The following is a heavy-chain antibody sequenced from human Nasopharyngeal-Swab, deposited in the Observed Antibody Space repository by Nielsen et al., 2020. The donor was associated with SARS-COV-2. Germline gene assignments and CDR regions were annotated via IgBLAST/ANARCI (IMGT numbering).Heavy chain of an antibody. CDR1: GFTFSSYA. CDR2: ISYDGSNK. CDR3: ARSYSSSWYGDYYMDV. J-gene: IGHJ6*03. D-gene: IGHD6-13*01. Sequence: GESLKISCAASGFTFSSYAMHWVRQAPGKGLEWVAVISYDGSNKYYADSVKGRFTISRDNSKNTLYLQMNSLRAVDTAVYYCARSYSSSWYGDYYMDVWGKGTTVTVSS. V-gene: IGHV3-30-3*01.